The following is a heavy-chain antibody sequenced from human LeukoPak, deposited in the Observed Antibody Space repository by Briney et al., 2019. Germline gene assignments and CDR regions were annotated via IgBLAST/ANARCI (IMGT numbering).Heavy chain of an antibody. CDR2: IYYSGST. V-gene: IGHV4-59*01. D-gene: IGHD3-9*01. CDR1: GGSIRSYY. CDR3: ARAAPPYYDILTGYYPYNWFDP. Sequence: SETLSLTCTVSGGSIRSYYWSWIRQPPGKGLEWIGYIYYSGSTNYNPSLKSRVTISVDTSKNQFSLKLSSVTAADTAVYYCARAAPPYYDILTGYYPYNWFDPWGQGTLVTVSS. J-gene: IGHJ5*02.